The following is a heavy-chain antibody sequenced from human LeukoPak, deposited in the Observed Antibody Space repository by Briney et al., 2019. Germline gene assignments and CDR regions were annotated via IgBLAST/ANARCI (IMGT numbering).Heavy chain of an antibody. Sequence: SETLSLTCTVSGGSISSSSYYWSWIRQPPGKGLEWIGYIYDGGSTNYNPSLKSRVTISVDTSKNQFSLRLSSVTAADTAVYYCAWNNGYDINGHPFDYWGQGTLVTVSS. V-gene: IGHV4-61*05. CDR1: GGSISSSSYY. D-gene: IGHD1/OR15-1a*01. CDR2: IYDGGST. J-gene: IGHJ4*02. CDR3: AWNNGYDINGHPFDY.